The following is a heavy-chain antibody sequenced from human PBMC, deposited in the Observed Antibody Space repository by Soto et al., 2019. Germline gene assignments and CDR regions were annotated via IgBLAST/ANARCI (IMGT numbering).Heavy chain of an antibody. CDR3: ARDGDVLRYFDWLALDY. D-gene: IGHD3-9*01. CDR1: GGSISSYY. J-gene: IGHJ4*02. CDR2: IYTSGST. Sequence: PSETLSLTCTVSGGSISSYYWSWIRQPAWKGLEWIGRIYTSGSTNYNPSLKSRVTMSVDTSKNQFSLKLSSVTAADTAVYYCARDGDVLRYFDWLALDYWGQGTLVTVSS. V-gene: IGHV4-4*07.